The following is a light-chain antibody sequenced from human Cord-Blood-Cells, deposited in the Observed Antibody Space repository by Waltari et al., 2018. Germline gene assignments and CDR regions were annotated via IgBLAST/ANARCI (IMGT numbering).Light chain of an antibody. CDR1: SGHSSYA. CDR2: LNSDGSH. Sequence: QLVLTQSPSASASLGASVKLTYTLSSGHSSYAIAWHQQQPEKGPRYLMKLNSDGSHSKGDGSPDRFSGSSSGAERYLTISSLQSEDEADYYCQTWGTGIVVFGGGTKLTVL. J-gene: IGLJ2*01. V-gene: IGLV4-69*01. CDR3: QTWGTGIVV.